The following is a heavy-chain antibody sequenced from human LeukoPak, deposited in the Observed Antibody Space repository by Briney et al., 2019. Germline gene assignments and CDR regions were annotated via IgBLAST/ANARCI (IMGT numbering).Heavy chain of an antibody. D-gene: IGHD3-10*01. CDR2: FDPEDGET. Sequence: ASVKVSCKVSGYTLTELSMHWVRQAPGKGLEWMLGFDPEDGETIYAQKFQGRVTMTEDTSTDTAYMELSSLRSEDTAVYYCATGVLWFGEIHDYWGQGTLVTVSS. CDR1: GYTLTELS. J-gene: IGHJ4*02. V-gene: IGHV1-24*01. CDR3: ATGVLWFGEIHDY.